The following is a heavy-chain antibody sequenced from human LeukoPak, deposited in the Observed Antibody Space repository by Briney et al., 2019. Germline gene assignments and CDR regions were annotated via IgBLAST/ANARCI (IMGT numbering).Heavy chain of an antibody. CDR2: IGGSDGNT. CDR1: GFTFGSYA. V-gene: IGHV3-23*01. J-gene: IGHJ4*02. Sequence: PGGSLSLFCAASGFTFGSYAMSWVRQAPENGLEWVSAIGGSDGNTYYADSVKGRFTISRDNSKNTVYLQMNSLRAEDTAVYYCAKGGTSVTRYVDYWGQGTLVTVSS. CDR3: AKGGTSVTRYVDY. D-gene: IGHD4-17*01.